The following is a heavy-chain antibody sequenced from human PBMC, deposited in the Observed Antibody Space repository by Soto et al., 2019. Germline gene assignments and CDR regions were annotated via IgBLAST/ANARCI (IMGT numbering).Heavy chain of an antibody. J-gene: IGHJ3*02. Sequence: VASVKVSCKASGGTFSSYAISWVRQAPGQGLEWMGGIIPIFGTANYAQKFQGRVTITADESTSTAYMELSSLRSEDTAVYYCARGGSSSSGGAFDIWGQGTMVTV. CDR2: IIPIFGTA. CDR3: ARGGSSSSGGAFDI. V-gene: IGHV1-69*13. D-gene: IGHD6-6*01. CDR1: GGTFSSYA.